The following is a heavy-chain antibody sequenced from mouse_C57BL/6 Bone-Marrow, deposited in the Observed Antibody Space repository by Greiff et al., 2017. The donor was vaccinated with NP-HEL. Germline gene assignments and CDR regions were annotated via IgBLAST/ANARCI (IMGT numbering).Heavy chain of an antibody. CDR1: GYTFTDYN. CDR2: INPNNGGT. J-gene: IGHJ2*01. CDR3: TKKKWLRRLPYFDY. Sequence: EVQLQQSGPELVKPGASVKMSCKASGYTFTDYNMHWVKQSHGKSLEWIGYINPNNGGTSYNQKFKGKATLTANKSSSTAYMELSSLTSEDSAVYYCTKKKWLRRLPYFDYWGQGTTLTVSS. D-gene: IGHD2-2*01. V-gene: IGHV1-22*01.